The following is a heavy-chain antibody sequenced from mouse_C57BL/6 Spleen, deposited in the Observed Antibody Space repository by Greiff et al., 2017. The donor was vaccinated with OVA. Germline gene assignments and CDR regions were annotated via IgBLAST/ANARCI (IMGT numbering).Heavy chain of an antibody. Sequence: DVKLVESGGDLVKPGGSLKLSCAASGFTFSSYGMSWVRQTPDKRLEWVATISSGGSYTYYPDSVKGRFTISRDNAKNTLYLQMSSLKSEDTAMYYCARHYSNYFDYWGQGTTLTVSS. CDR1: GFTFSSYG. J-gene: IGHJ2*01. D-gene: IGHD2-5*01. V-gene: IGHV5-6*02. CDR2: ISSGGSYT. CDR3: ARHYSNYFDY.